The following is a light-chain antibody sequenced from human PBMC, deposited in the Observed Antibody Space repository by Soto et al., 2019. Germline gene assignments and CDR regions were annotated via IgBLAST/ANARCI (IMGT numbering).Light chain of an antibody. Sequence: DLQMTQSPSSLSASVGDRVTITCQASQDISNYLHWYQQKPGKAPKLLIYDASNLETGVPSRFSGSGSGTDFTFTISSLQPEDIATYYCQQYDNPLFTFGPGTKVDIK. CDR3: QQYDNPLFT. CDR1: QDISNY. V-gene: IGKV1-33*01. CDR2: DAS. J-gene: IGKJ3*01.